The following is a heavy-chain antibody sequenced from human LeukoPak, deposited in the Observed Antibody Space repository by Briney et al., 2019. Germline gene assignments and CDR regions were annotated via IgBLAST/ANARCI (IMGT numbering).Heavy chain of an antibody. V-gene: IGHV1-69*05. CDR1: GGTFSTYG. CDR3: ALRAGY. J-gene: IGHJ4*02. CDR2: IIPIFGTA. Sequence: SVKVSCKTSGGTFSTYGISWVRQTPGQGLEWMGGIIPIFGTANYAQRFQGRVTITTDESTSTAYMELSSLRSEDTAVYYCALRAGYWGQGTLVTVSS.